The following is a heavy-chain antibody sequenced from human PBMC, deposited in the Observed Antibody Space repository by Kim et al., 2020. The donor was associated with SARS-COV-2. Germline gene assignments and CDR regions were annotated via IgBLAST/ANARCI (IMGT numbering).Heavy chain of an antibody. J-gene: IGHJ4*02. CDR3: ARVKYSSGWYGYFDY. Sequence: SLKSRVTISVDTSKNQFSLKLSSVTAADTAVYYCARVKYSSGWYGYFDYWGQGTLVTVSS. D-gene: IGHD6-19*01. V-gene: IGHV4-31*02.